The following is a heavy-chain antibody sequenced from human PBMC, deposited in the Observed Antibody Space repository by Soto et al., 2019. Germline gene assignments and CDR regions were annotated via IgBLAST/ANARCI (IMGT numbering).Heavy chain of an antibody. Sequence: ASVKVSCKASGGTFSSYAISWVRQAPGQGLEWMGGIIPIFGTANYAQKFQGRVTITADKSTSTAYMELSSLRSEDTAVYYCAAFATYYYDSSGYPFDYWGQGTLVTVSS. CDR1: GGTFSSYA. V-gene: IGHV1-69*06. J-gene: IGHJ4*02. D-gene: IGHD3-22*01. CDR3: AAFATYYYDSSGYPFDY. CDR2: IIPIFGTA.